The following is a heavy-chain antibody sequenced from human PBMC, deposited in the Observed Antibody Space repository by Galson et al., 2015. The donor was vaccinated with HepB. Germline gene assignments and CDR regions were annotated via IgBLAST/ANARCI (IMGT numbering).Heavy chain of an antibody. D-gene: IGHD6-13*01. Sequence: QSGAEVKKPGESLKISCKGSGYSFTSYWIGWVRQMPGKGLEWMGIIYPGDSDTRYSPSFQGQVTISADKSISTAYLQWSSLKASDTAMYYCARYEGSSWNGGQPDYYYYGMDVWGQGTTVTVSS. J-gene: IGHJ6*02. CDR2: IYPGDSDT. CDR1: GYSFTSYW. V-gene: IGHV5-51*03. CDR3: ARYEGSSWNGGQPDYYYYGMDV.